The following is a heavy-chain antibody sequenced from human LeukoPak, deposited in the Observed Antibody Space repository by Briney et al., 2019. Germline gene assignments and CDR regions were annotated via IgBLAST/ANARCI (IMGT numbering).Heavy chain of an antibody. CDR3: ARDLFRDDSSGYYSQLFDY. V-gene: IGHV3-11*01. CDR2: ISSSGSTI. Sequence: GGSLRLFCAASGFTFSDYYMSWIRQAPGKGLEWVSYISSSGSTIYYADSVKGRFTISRDNAKNSLYLQMNSLRAEDTAVYYCARDLFRDDSSGYYSQLFDYWGQGTLVTVSS. J-gene: IGHJ4*02. D-gene: IGHD3-22*01. CDR1: GFTFSDYY.